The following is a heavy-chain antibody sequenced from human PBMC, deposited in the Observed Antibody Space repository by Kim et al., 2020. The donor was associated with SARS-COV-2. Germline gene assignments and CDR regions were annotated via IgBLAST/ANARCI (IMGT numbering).Heavy chain of an antibody. CDR3: ARAPTYGDYDGGDFDY. V-gene: IGHV1-46*01. CDR2: INPSGGST. CDR1: GYTFTSYY. D-gene: IGHD4-17*01. Sequence: ASVKVSCKASGYTFTSYYIHWVRQAPGQGLEWMGIINPSGGSTSYAQKFQGRVTMTRDTSTSTVYMELSSLRSEDTAVYYCARAPTYGDYDGGDFDYWGQGTLVTVSS. J-gene: IGHJ4*02.